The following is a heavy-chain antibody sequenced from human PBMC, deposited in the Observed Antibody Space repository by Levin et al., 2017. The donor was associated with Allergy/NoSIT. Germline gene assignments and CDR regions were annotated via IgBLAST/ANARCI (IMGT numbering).Heavy chain of an antibody. V-gene: IGHV3-48*01. CDR2: ISSSSGTI. Sequence: GGSLRLSCAASGLTLSSYSMNWVRQAPGKGLEWVSYISSSSGTIYYADSVKGRFTISRDNAKNSLYLQMNSLRAEDTAVFYCATSPYYDSSGYSGGEFDYWGQGTLVTVSS. J-gene: IGHJ4*02. D-gene: IGHD3-22*01. CDR1: GLTLSSYS. CDR3: ATSPYYDSSGYSGGEFDY.